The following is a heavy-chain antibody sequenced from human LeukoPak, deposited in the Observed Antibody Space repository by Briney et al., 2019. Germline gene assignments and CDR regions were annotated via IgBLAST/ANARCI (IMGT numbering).Heavy chain of an antibody. CDR3: ARDQDGSRDYGMDV. J-gene: IGHJ6*02. Sequence: GASVKVSCKVSGYTLTELSMHWVRQAPGKGLEWMGGFDPEDGETIYAQKFQGRVTMTEDTSTDTAYMELSSLRSDDTAVYYCARDQDGSRDYGMDVWGQGTTVTVSS. V-gene: IGHV1-24*01. CDR1: GYTLTELS. D-gene: IGHD3-10*01. CDR2: FDPEDGET.